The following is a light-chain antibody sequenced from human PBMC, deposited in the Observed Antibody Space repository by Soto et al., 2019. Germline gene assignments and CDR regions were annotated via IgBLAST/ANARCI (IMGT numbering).Light chain of an antibody. J-gene: IGLJ1*01. Sequence: QSALTRPASVSGSPGQSITISCTGTSSDVGSYNVVSWYQQHPGKAPKLLIYEVSKRPSGVSDRFSGSKSGNTASLTISGLQAEDEADYHCCSYAGSSSAYVFGTGTKVTVL. CDR3: CSYAGSSSAYV. CDR1: SSDVGSYNV. V-gene: IGLV2-23*02. CDR2: EVS.